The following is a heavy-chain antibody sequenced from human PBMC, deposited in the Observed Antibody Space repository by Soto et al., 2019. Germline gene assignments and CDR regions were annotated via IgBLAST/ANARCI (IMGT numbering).Heavy chain of an antibody. CDR2: TYYRSKWYN. J-gene: IGHJ2*01. CDR1: GDSVSSKTAT. V-gene: IGHV6-1*01. Sequence: QVQLQQSGPGLVKPSQTLSLICAISGDSVSSKTATWNWIRQSPSRGLEWLGRTYYRSKWYNDATVSVKSRVVIAPASAKNQVSLHLYSVTPEAAAVYFCARDGSGFLWYFDLWGRGNLVTVSS. D-gene: IGHD6-19*01. CDR3: ARDGSGFLWYFDL.